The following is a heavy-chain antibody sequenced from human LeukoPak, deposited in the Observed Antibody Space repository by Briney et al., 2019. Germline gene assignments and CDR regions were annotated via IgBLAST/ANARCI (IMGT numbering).Heavy chain of an antibody. Sequence: SETLSLTCTVSGGSISSRSYYWGWIRQPPGKGLEWIGTLYYSGSTYYNPSLKSRVTISVDTSKNHFSLKLSSVTAADTAVYYCARSLSDQLEAMDVWGQGTTVTVSS. V-gene: IGHV4-39*02. CDR1: GGSISSRSYY. CDR3: ARSLSDQLEAMDV. CDR2: LYYSGST. D-gene: IGHD2-2*01. J-gene: IGHJ6*02.